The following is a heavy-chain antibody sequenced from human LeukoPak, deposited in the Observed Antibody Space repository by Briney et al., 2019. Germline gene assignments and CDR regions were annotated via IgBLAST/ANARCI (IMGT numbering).Heavy chain of an antibody. V-gene: IGHV3-11*06. CDR3: ARGLVTDY. CDR2: ISSSDTYK. D-gene: IGHD3-9*01. Sequence: PGGALRLSCAASGFTFSDYYMSWIRQAPGKGLEWVSYISSSDTYKNYADSVKGRFTISRDNSKNTLYLQMNSLRVEDTAVYYCARGLVTDYWGQGTLVTVSS. CDR1: GFTFSDYY. J-gene: IGHJ4*02.